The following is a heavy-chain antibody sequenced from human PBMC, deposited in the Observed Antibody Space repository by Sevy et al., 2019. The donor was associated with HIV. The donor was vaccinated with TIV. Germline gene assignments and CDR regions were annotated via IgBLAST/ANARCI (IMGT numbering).Heavy chain of an antibody. CDR3: AREENRELGTIPLDS. Sequence: GSRRLSCAASGFTFSHHNMNWVRQAPGKGLEWISYISKSGSTTYFADSVRGRFTISRDNAKNSLFLEMHSLTDEDTAVYYCAREENRELGTIPLDSWGRGIQVTVSS. CDR2: ISKSGSTT. J-gene: IGHJ4*02. V-gene: IGHV3-48*02. CDR1: GFTFSHHN. D-gene: IGHD7-27*01.